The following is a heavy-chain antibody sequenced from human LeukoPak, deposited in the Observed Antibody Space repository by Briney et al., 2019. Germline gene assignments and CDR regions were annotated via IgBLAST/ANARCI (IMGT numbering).Heavy chain of an antibody. CDR1: GGSFSGYY. Sequence: PSETLSLTCAVYGGSFSGYYWSWIRPPPGKGLEWIGEINHSGSTNYNPSLKSRVTISVDTSKNQFSLKLSSVTAADTAVYYCARALSFSRYFDLWGRGTLVTVSS. CDR3: ARALSFSRYFDL. D-gene: IGHD3-10*01. J-gene: IGHJ2*01. CDR2: INHSGST. V-gene: IGHV4-34*01.